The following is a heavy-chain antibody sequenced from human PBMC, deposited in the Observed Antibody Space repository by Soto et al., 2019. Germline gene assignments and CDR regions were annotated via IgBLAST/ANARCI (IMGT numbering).Heavy chain of an antibody. D-gene: IGHD2-15*01. CDR3: ARGGGSYYESWFDP. J-gene: IGHJ5*02. CDR1: GFSFRNYG. CDR2: TSSDGNTK. Sequence: QVLLVESGGGVVQPGTSLRLSCAASGFSFRNYGMHWVRQAPGKGLEWVAVTSSDGNTKNYAASVKGRFTITSDTSKNTLYLQMSSMRAENTALYYWARGGGSYYESWFDPWGQGTLVIVSS. V-gene: IGHV3-33*01.